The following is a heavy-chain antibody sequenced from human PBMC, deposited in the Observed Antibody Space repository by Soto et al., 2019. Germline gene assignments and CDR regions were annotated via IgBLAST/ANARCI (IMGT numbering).Heavy chain of an antibody. CDR1: GGTFSSYA. CDR3: ARDEGPVAGTSEYFQH. J-gene: IGHJ1*01. CDR2: IIPIFGTA. D-gene: IGHD6-19*01. Sequence: QVQLVQSGAEVKKPGSSVKVSCKASGGTFSSYAISWVRQAPGQGLEWMGGIIPIFGTANYAQKFQGRVTITADESTSTAYMELSSLRSEDTAVYYFARDEGPVAGTSEYFQHWGQGTLVTVSS. V-gene: IGHV1-69*01.